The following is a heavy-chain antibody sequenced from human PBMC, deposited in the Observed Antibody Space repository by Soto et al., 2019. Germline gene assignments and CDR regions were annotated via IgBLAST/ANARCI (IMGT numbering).Heavy chain of an antibody. Sequence: SETLSLTCTVSGDSISTNSYSWGWIRQPPGQGLEWIGYIYHSGNTYYNPSLKSRVTISVDTSKNQFSLKLSSVTAADTAVYYCARERPDGARLDPWGQGTLVTVSS. J-gene: IGHJ5*02. CDR1: GDSISTNSYS. CDR2: IYHSGNT. D-gene: IGHD6-6*01. V-gene: IGHV4-30-4*08. CDR3: ARERPDGARLDP.